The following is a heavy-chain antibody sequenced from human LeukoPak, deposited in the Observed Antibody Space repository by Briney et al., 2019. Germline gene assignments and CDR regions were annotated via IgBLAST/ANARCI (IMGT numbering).Heavy chain of an antibody. CDR2: VYWSDDK. D-gene: IGHD5-18*01. V-gene: IGHV2-5*01. Sequence: SGPTLVNPTQTLTLTCTFSGFSLSSSGVSVGLIRQPPGKALEWLALVYWSDDKRYSPSLKSRLTITKDTSKNQVVLTMTNMDPVDTATYYCAHRGYNDGFDYWGQGTLVTVSS. CDR1: GFSLSSSGVS. CDR3: AHRGYNDGFDY. J-gene: IGHJ4*02.